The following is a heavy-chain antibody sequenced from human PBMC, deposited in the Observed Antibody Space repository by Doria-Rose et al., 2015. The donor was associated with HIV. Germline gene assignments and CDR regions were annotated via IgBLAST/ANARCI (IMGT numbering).Heavy chain of an antibody. D-gene: IGHD3-3*01. CDR1: GFSFESYA. J-gene: IGHJ6*03. CDR2: LSWDSGAK. CDR3: AKAPIIGPKYYFYMDV. Sequence: VQLPESGGGLVQPGRSSRLSCVGSGFSFESYAMHWVRLAPGKGLAWVAGLSWDSGAKGNADSVEGRFTIFRDNAKKSVYLEMRSLRPEDTAFYYCAKAPIIGPKYYFYMDVWGKGTSVTVSS. V-gene: IGHV3-9*01.